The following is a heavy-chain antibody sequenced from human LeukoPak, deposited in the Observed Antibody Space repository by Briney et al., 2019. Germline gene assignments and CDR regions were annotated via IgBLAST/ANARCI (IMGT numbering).Heavy chain of an antibody. D-gene: IGHD2/OR15-2a*01. Sequence: GGSLRLSCAASGFTFSSYGMHWVRQAPGKGLEWVAVIWYDGSNKYYADSVKGRFTISRDNPKNTLYLQMNSLRAEDTAVYYCARNYLVPNYYYYGMDVWGQGTTVTVSS. J-gene: IGHJ6*02. V-gene: IGHV3-33*01. CDR3: ARNYLVPNYYYYGMDV. CDR1: GFTFSSYG. CDR2: IWYDGSNK.